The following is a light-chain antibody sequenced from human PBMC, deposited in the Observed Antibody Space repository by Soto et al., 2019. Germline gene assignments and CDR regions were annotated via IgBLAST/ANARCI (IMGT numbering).Light chain of an antibody. V-gene: IGKV3-15*01. CDR3: QHYNKWPPWT. J-gene: IGKJ1*01. Sequence: IVMTQSPATLSVSPGERATLSCRASQSINSNLAWYQQKPGQAPRLLMFRASIRATGFPARFSGSGSGTEFTLTISSLQSEDFAVYYCQHYNKWPPWTFGQGTKVDIK. CDR2: RAS. CDR1: QSINSN.